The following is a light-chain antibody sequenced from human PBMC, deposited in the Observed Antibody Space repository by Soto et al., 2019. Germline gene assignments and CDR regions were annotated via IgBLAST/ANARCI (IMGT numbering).Light chain of an antibody. CDR1: QSVSSSY. J-gene: IGKJ5*01. CDR3: QQYGSSIT. Sequence: EIVLTQSPGTLSLSPGERATLSCRASQSVSSSYLAWYQQKPGQAPRLLIYGASSRATGIPDRFSGSGSGTDFTLTISRLEPEDFAVYYCQQYGSSITFGHGIRLEIK. V-gene: IGKV3-20*01. CDR2: GAS.